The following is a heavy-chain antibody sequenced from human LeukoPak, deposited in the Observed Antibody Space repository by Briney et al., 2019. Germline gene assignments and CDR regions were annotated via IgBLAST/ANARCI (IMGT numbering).Heavy chain of an antibody. J-gene: IGHJ4*02. V-gene: IGHV3-23*01. CDR2: ISGSGGST. D-gene: IGHD3-22*01. CDR3: AKDSEYYYDSSGYYYNYFDY. Sequence: PGGSLRLSCAASGFTFISYAMSWVRQAPGKGLEWVSAISGSGGSTYYADSVKGRFTISIDNSKNTLYLQMNSLRAEDTAVYYCAKDSEYYYDSSGYYYNYFDYWGQGTLVTVSS. CDR1: GFTFISYA.